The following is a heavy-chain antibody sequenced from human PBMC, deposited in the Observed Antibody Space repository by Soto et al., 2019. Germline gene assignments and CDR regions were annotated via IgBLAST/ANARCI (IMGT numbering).Heavy chain of an antibody. D-gene: IGHD6-19*01. CDR3: ARGVAGPLHWFDP. CDR2: INAGNGNT. J-gene: IGHJ5*02. V-gene: IGHV1-3*01. CDR1: GYTFTSYA. Sequence: QVQLVQSGAEVKKPGASVKVSCKASGYTFTSYAMHWVLQAPGQRLEWMGWINAGNGNTKYSQKFQGRVTITRDTSASTDYMELSSLRSEDTAVYYCARGVAGPLHWFDPWGQGTLVTVSS.